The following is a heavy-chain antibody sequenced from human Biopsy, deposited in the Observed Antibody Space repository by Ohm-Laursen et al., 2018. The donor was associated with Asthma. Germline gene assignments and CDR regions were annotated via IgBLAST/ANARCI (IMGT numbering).Heavy chain of an antibody. CDR1: GFVFSQCG. Sequence: SLRLSCAASGFVFSQCGMHWVRQGPGKGLEWVALVSSDGHNKYYEDSVKGRFTTSRDNSRNKLYLQINRLTVEDSAVYFCARQSGQDYGDSSGFDIWGQGTKVAVSS. CDR3: ARQSGQDYGDSSGFDI. J-gene: IGHJ3*02. D-gene: IGHD3-22*01. V-gene: IGHV3-30*03. CDR2: VSSDGHNK.